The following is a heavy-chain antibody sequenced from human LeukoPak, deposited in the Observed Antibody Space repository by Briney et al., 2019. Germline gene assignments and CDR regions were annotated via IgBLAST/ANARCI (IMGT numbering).Heavy chain of an antibody. D-gene: IGHD2-2*01. J-gene: IGHJ1*01. V-gene: IGHV3-9*01. CDR3: AKDTGYQAKYFQH. CDR1: GFTFDDYA. CDR2: ISWNSGSI. Sequence: GRSLRLSCAASGFTFDDYAMHWVRQALGKGLEWVSGISWNSGSIGYADSVKGRFTISRDNAKNSLYLQMNSLRAEDTALYYCAKDTGYQAKYFQHWGQGTLVTVSS.